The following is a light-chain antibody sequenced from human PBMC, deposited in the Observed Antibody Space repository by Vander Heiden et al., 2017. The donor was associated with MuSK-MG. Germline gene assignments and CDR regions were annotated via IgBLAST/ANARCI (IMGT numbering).Light chain of an antibody. CDR3: HRCDTTGQT. CDR1: QSISSY. Sequence: DLQLTPSPSSLSASVGDRVTITCRASQSISSYLNWYQQKPGKAPKLLIYAASSLLSGVPSTFSRTGSGTDFTLTMRSLKPEDFATYYCHRCDTTGQTFGAGTKVEIK. J-gene: IGKJ4*01. V-gene: IGKV1-39*01. CDR2: AAS.